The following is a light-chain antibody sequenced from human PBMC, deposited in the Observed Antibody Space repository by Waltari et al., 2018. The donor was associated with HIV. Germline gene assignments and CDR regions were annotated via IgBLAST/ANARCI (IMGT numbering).Light chain of an antibody. CDR1: QDINNY. J-gene: IGKJ2*01. Sequence: DIQMTQSPSSLSGPVGERVTITCQASQDINNYLNWYQQKAGRAPKLLIYDATNLEIGVPSRFSGSGSGTDFTLTISNLQPEDIATYYCQHYDNFLHTFGQGTKLEIK. V-gene: IGKV1-33*01. CDR3: QHYDNFLHT. CDR2: DAT.